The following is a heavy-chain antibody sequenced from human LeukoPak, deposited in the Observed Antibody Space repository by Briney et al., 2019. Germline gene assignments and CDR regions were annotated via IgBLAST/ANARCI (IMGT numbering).Heavy chain of an antibody. J-gene: IGHJ4*02. V-gene: IGHV1-18*01. CDR1: GYTFTSYG. D-gene: IGHD1-1*01. CDR3: ARDGKVPDYFDY. CDR2: ISVYNGNT. Sequence: GASVKVSCKASGYTFTSYGISWVRQAPGQGLEWMAWISVYNGNTNYAQKLRGRVTMTTDTSTNTAYMELRSLRSDDTAVYYCARDGKVPDYFDYWGQGTLVTVSS.